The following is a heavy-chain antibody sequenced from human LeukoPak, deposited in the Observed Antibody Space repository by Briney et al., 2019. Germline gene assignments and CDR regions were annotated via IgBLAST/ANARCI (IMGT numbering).Heavy chain of an antibody. V-gene: IGHV3-48*02. D-gene: IGHD4-17*01. CDR2: ISLVTSPI. J-gene: IGHJ4*02. Sequence: PGGSLRLSCAASGFTFSSYSMNWVRQAPGKGLEWISYISLVTSPISYADSVKGRFTISRDNAKNSLYLQMNSLRDEDTAVYYCARDRDYAFDYWGQGTLVTVSS. CDR3: ARDRDYAFDY. CDR1: GFTFSSYS.